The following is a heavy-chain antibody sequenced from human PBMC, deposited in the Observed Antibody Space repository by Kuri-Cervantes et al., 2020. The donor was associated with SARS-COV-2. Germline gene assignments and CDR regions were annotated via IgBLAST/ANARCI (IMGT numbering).Heavy chain of an antibody. Sequence: GGSLRLSCAASGFTFSDYYMSWIRQAPGKGLEWVSSISSSSSYIYYADSVKGRFTISRDNAKNMLFLQMNSLRAEDTAVYYCVRDGDHWNFDYWGQGTLVTVSS. CDR3: VRDGDHWNFDY. D-gene: IGHD1-1*01. J-gene: IGHJ4*02. CDR2: ISSSSSYI. CDR1: GFTFSDYY. V-gene: IGHV3-11*04.